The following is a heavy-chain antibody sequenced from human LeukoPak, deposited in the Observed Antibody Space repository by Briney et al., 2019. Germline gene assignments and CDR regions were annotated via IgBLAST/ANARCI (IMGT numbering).Heavy chain of an antibody. CDR1: GGSISSYY. V-gene: IGHV4-59*08. J-gene: IGHJ4*02. Sequence: PSETLSLACTVSGGSISSYYWSWIRQPPGKGLEWIGYIYYSGSTNYNPSLKSRVTISVDTSKNQFSLKLSSVTAADTAVYYCARRVEYSSGWYYFDYWGQGTLVTVSS. CDR2: IYYSGST. CDR3: ARRVEYSSGWYYFDY. D-gene: IGHD6-19*01.